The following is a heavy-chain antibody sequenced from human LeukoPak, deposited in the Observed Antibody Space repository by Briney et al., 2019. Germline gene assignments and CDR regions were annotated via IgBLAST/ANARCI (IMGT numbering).Heavy chain of an antibody. Sequence: SETLSLTCTVSGGSINSYYWSWIPQPPGKGLEWIGYLFYSGSTNYNPSLKSRVTISVDTSKNQFSLNLSSVTAADTAVYYCARARYYYEIWGQGTMVTVSS. J-gene: IGHJ3*02. V-gene: IGHV4-59*01. D-gene: IGHD3-10*01. CDR2: LFYSGST. CDR3: ARARYYYEI. CDR1: GGSINSYY.